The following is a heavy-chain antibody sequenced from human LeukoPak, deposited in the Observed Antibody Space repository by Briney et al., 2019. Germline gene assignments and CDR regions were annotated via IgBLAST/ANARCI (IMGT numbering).Heavy chain of an antibody. CDR2: INHSGST. D-gene: IGHD3-16*02. V-gene: IGHV4-34*01. CDR3: ARTNYDYVWGSYRQTHFDY. Sequence: SETLSLTCAVYGGSFSGYYWSWIRQPPRKGLEWIGEINHSGSTNHNPPLKSRVTISVDTSKNQFSLKLSSVTAADTGVYYCARTNYDYVWGSYRQTHFDYWGQGTLVTVSS. J-gene: IGHJ4*02. CDR1: GGSFSGYY.